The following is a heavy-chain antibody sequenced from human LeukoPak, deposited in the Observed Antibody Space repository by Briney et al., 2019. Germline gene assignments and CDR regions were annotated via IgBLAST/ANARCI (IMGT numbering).Heavy chain of an antibody. CDR3: ARDRSSGWYRYNWFDP. D-gene: IGHD6-19*01. Sequence: NPSETLSLTCAASGGSISSSNWWSWVRQPPGKGLEWIGEIYHSGSTNYNPSLKSRVTISVDKSKNQFSLKLSSVTAADTAVYYCARDRSSGWYRYNWFDPWGQGTLVTVSS. J-gene: IGHJ5*02. CDR2: IYHSGST. CDR1: GGSISSSNW. V-gene: IGHV4-4*02.